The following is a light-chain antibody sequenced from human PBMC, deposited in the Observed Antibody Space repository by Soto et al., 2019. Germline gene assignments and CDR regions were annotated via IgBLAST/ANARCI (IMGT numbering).Light chain of an antibody. CDR3: SAYVDSDAVI. V-gene: IGLV2-14*01. Sequence: QSALTQPASVSGSPGQSITISCDGETFQYVSCYQQHPGKAPKLIIYNIRGRPSGVSSRFSVSQSGNTASLAISGLRAEDEGAYFCSAYVDSDAVIFGRGTKLTVL. J-gene: IGLJ2*01. CDR2: NIR. CDR1: DGETFQY.